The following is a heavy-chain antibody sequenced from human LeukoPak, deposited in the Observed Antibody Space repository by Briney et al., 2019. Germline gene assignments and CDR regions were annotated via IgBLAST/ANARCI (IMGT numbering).Heavy chain of an antibody. Sequence: ASVKVSFKASAYTFTDYYMHWVRQAPGQGLEWMVWINPNSGVTNYAQNFQGRVTITRDTSINTAYMELSRLRSDDTAVYYCARGSYVRYYMDVWGKGTTVTVSS. CDR2: INPNSGVT. D-gene: IGHD3-16*01. CDR3: ARGSYVRYYMDV. V-gene: IGHV1-2*02. J-gene: IGHJ6*03. CDR1: AYTFTDYY.